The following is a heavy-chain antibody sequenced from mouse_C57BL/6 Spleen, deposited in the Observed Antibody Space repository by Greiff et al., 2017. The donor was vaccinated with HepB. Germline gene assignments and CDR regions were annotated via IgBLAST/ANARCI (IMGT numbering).Heavy chain of an antibody. V-gene: IGHV1-52*01. CDR3: ARKPRGYAMDY. CDR2: IDPSDSET. Sequence: QVQLQQPGAELVRPGSSVKLSCKASGYTFTSYWMHWVKQRPIQGLEWIGNIDPSDSETHYNQKFKDKATLTVDKSSSTAYMQLSSLTSEDSAVYYCARKPRGYAMDYWGQGPSVTVSS. CDR1: GYTFTSYW. J-gene: IGHJ4*01.